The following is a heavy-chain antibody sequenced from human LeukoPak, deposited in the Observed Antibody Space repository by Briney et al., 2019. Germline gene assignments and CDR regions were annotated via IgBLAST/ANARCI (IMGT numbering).Heavy chain of an antibody. V-gene: IGHV4-59*01. CDR3: ARAVNWFDP. J-gene: IGHJ5*02. Sequence: SETLSPTCTVSGGSISSYYWSWIRQPPGKGLEWIGYIYYSGSTNYNPSLKSRVTISVDTSKNQFSLKLSSVTAADTAVYYCARAVNWFDPWGQGTLVTVSS. CDR2: IYYSGST. CDR1: GGSISSYY.